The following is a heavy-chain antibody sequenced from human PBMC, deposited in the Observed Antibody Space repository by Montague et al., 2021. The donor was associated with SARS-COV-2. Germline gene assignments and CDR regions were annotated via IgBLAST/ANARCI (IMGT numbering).Heavy chain of an antibody. CDR1: GGSISRYY. D-gene: IGHD4-11*01. CDR3: ACGEITTRGLIYYYGMDV. V-gene: IGHV4-34*01. CDR2: INHSGST. Sequence: SETLSLTCTISGGSISRYYWTWIRQSPRKGLEWIGEINHSGSTNYNPSLKSRVTISVDTSKNQFSLKLSSVTAADTAVYYCACGEITTRGLIYYYGMDVWGQGTTVTVSS. J-gene: IGHJ6*02.